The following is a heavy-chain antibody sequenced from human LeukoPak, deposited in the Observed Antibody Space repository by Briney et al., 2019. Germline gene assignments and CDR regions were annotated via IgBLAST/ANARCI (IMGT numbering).Heavy chain of an antibody. CDR3: AKDRVEGRYCSSTSCSLGAFDI. CDR2: IYDTGET. D-gene: IGHD2-2*01. J-gene: IGHJ3*02. Sequence: GGSLRLSCAASGFTVSNNYMSWVRQAPGEGLEWVSFIYDTGETYYTDSVKGRFTISRDNSKNTLFLQMNSLRAEDTAVYYCAKDRVEGRYCSSTSCSLGAFDIWGQGTMVTVSS. V-gene: IGHV3-53*01. CDR1: GFTVSNNY.